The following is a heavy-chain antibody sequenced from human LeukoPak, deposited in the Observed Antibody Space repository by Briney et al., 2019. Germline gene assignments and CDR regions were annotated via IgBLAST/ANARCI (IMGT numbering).Heavy chain of an antibody. D-gene: IGHD3-22*01. V-gene: IGHV4-4*07. J-gene: IGHJ4*02. CDR3: ARVGYYDSSGYFDY. CDR2: IYTSGST. Sequence: SETLSLTCTVSGGSISSYYWSWIRQTAGKGLEWIGRIYTSGSTNYNPSLKSRVTMSVDTSKNQFSLKLSSVTAADTAVYYCARVGYYDSSGYFDYWGQGTLVTVSS. CDR1: GGSISSYY.